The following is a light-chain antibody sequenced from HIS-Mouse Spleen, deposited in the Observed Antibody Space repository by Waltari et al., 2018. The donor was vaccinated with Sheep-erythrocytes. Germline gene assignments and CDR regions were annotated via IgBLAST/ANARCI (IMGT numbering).Light chain of an antibody. V-gene: IGLV3-1*01. CDR3: QAWDSSNAVV. J-gene: IGLJ2*01. CDR1: QSVVKY. CDR2: QDS. Sequence: YQLTQPPSVSVSLGQTASLTRSREQSVVKYASWYPQKPGQTPVLIIYQDSKRPSGVPERFSGSNSGNTATLTISGTQAMDEADYYCQAWDSSNAVVFGGGTKLTVL.